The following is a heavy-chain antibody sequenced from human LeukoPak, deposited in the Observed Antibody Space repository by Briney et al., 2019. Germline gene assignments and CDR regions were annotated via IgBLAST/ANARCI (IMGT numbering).Heavy chain of an antibody. CDR3: VHPGSAAIPYYYYYMDV. J-gene: IGHJ6*03. CDR1: GFTFSNFW. D-gene: IGHD6-13*01. Sequence: GGSLRLSCTVSGFTFSNFWMSWVRQASGKGLEWVGRIRSKANSYATAYAASVKGRFTISRDDSKNTAYLQMNSLKTEDTAVYYCVHPGSAAIPYYYYYMDVWGKGTTVTVSS. CDR2: IRSKANSYAT. V-gene: IGHV3-73*01.